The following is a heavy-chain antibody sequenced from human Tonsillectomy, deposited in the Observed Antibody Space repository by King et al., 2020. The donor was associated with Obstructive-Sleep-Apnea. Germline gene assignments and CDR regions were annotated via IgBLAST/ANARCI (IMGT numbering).Heavy chain of an antibody. D-gene: IGHD3-3*01. Sequence: PLQESGPGLVKPSQTLSLTCTVSGGSISSGCYYWSWIRQHPGKGLEWIGYIYYSGSTYYNPSLKSRVTISVDTSKNQFSLKLSSVTAADTAVYYCAREEWLLHYFDYWGQGTLVTVSS. V-gene: IGHV4-31*03. CDR2: IYYSGST. CDR3: AREEWLLHYFDY. CDR1: GGSISSGCYY. J-gene: IGHJ4*02.